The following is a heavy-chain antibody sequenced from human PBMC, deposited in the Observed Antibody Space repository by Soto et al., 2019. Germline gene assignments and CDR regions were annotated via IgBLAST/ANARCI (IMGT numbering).Heavy chain of an antibody. Sequence: QLQLQESGPGLVKPSETLSLTCIVSGGSITRNNHYWGWIRQSPGKGLEWIGSILYSGSTNYNPSLKSRVTLSVETSKNQCSRKMSSVTAADTAVYYCARLGSSGWYQGSYFDYWGQGTLVTVSS. D-gene: IGHD6-19*01. V-gene: IGHV4-39*01. CDR3: ARLGSSGWYQGSYFDY. J-gene: IGHJ4*02. CDR1: GGSITRNNHY. CDR2: ILYSGST.